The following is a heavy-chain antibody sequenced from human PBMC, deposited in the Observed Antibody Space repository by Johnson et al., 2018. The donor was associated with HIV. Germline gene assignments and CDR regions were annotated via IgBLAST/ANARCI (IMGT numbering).Heavy chain of an antibody. Sequence: VQLVESGGGVVQPGGSLRLSCAASGFTFSSYAMHWVRQAPGKGLEYVSAISSNGGSTYYANSVKGRFTISRDNSKNTLYLQMGSLRAEDTAVYYCARERIGYSSSGDAFDIWGQGTMVTVSS. CDR3: ARERIGYSSSGDAFDI. CDR2: ISSNGGST. D-gene: IGHD6-13*01. J-gene: IGHJ3*02. CDR1: GFTFSSYA. V-gene: IGHV3-64*01.